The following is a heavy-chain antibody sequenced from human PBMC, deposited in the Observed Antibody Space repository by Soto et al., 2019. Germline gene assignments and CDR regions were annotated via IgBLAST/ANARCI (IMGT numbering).Heavy chain of an antibody. CDR3: AREAAAGTLDY. Sequence: QVQLVQSGAEVKKPGASVKVSCKASGYTFTSYGISWVRQAPGQGLEWMGWISAYNGNTNYAQKPQXXVTVTTDTYTRTAYMELRSLRSDDTAVYYCAREAAAGTLDYWGQGTLVTVSS. CDR2: ISAYNGNT. D-gene: IGHD6-13*01. V-gene: IGHV1-18*01. J-gene: IGHJ4*02. CDR1: GYTFTSYG.